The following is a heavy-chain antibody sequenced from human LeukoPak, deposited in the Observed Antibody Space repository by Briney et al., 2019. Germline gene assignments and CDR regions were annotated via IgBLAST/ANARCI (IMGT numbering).Heavy chain of an antibody. J-gene: IGHJ5*02. CDR3: ARGVGTTGTTGNWFDP. D-gene: IGHD1-1*01. CDR2: IYYSGST. Sequence: SETLSLTCTVSGGSITIRSYSWGWIRQPPGKGLEWIASIYYSGSTSYNPSLKSRITISEDTSKNQFSLKLSSVTAADTAVYYCARGVGTTGTTGNWFDPWGQGTLVTVSS. CDR1: GGSITIRSYS. V-gene: IGHV4-39*01.